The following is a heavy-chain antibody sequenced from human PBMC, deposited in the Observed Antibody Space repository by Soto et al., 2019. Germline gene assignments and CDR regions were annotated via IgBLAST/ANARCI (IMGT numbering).Heavy chain of an antibody. Sequence: GCSLRLSCAAAGVTCRNYAMNWVRQAPGKGLEWVSVISVSGGSTYYADSVKGRFTVSRDNSKNTVFLQMNSLRAEDTAVYFCAKGMYYYDSSGYRLFDYWGQGTLVTASS. CDR2: ISVSGGST. V-gene: IGHV3-23*01. CDR1: GVTCRNYA. CDR3: AKGMYYYDSSGYRLFDY. D-gene: IGHD3-22*01. J-gene: IGHJ4*02.